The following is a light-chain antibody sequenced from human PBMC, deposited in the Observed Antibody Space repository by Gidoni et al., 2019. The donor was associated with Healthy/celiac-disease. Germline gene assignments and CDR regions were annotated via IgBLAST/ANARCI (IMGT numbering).Light chain of an antibody. V-gene: IGKV3-20*01. Sequence: EIVLTQSPGTLSLSPGDRATLSCRASHSFSSSYLAWYQQKPGQAPRLLLYGASSRATGIPDRFSGSGSGTDFTLTISRLEPEDFAVYYCQQYGSSPPMYTFGQGTKLEIK. CDR2: GAS. J-gene: IGKJ2*01. CDR3: QQYGSSPPMYT. CDR1: HSFSSSY.